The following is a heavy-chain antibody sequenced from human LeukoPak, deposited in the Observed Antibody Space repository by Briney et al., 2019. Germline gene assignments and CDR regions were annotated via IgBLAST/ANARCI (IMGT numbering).Heavy chain of an antibody. CDR3: AYSGSYWDY. V-gene: IGHV3-7*01. D-gene: IGHD1-26*01. J-gene: IGHJ4*02. Sequence: PGGSLRLSCAASGFTFSTYWMAWVRQAPGKGLEWVANIKEDGSEKYYVDSVKGRFTISRDNTKNSLYLQMASLRAEDTAVYYCAYSGSYWDYWGQGTLVTVSS. CDR2: IKEDGSEK. CDR1: GFTFSTYW.